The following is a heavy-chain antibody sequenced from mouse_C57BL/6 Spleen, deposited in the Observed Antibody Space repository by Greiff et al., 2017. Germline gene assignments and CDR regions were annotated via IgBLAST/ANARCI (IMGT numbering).Heavy chain of an antibody. J-gene: IGHJ4*01. CDR1: GYTFTSYW. V-gene: IGHV1-69*01. CDR3: ARRGGAMDY. CDR2: IDPSDSYT. Sequence: VQLQQPGAELVMPGASVKLSCKASGYTFTSYWMHWVKQRPGQGLEWIGEIDPSDSYTNYNQKFKGKSTLTVDKSSSTAYMQLSSLTSEDSAVYYCARRGGAMDYWGQGTSVTVSS.